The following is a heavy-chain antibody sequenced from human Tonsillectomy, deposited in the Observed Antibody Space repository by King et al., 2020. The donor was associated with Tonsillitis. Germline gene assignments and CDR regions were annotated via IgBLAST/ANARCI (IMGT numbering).Heavy chain of an antibody. CDR3: ARPLSGEQWLVPFDY. Sequence: VQLVESGGGLVKPGGSLRLSCAASGFTFSDYYMSWVRQAPGKGLEWVSYISSSGSYTVYADSVKGRLTISRDNAKNSLYLQMNSLRAEDTAVYYCARPLSGEQWLVPFDYWGQGTLVTVSS. D-gene: IGHD6-19*01. CDR2: ISSSGSYT. CDR1: GFTFSDYY. J-gene: IGHJ4*02. V-gene: IGHV3-11*06.